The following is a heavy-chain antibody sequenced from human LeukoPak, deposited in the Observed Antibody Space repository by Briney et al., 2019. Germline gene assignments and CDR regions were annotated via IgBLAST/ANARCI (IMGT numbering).Heavy chain of an antibody. J-gene: IGHJ5*02. D-gene: IGHD1-26*01. CDR3: ARTAAIVGATTGWFDP. V-gene: IGHV4-38-2*02. CDR2: MYRSGNT. Sequence: SETLSLTCTVSGYPISSGYYWAWIRQPPGKRLEWIASMYRSGNTLYNPSLKSRVTISLDTSKNQFSLKLSSVTAADTAVYYCARTAAIVGATTGWFDPWGQGTLVTVSS. CDR1: GYPISSGYY.